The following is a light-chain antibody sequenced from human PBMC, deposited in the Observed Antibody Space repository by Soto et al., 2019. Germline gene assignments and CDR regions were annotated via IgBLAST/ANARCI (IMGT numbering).Light chain of an antibody. CDR1: QSVSSY. CDR2: DAS. J-gene: IGKJ1*01. CDR3: QQRSTWPPWT. Sequence: VLTQSPATLSLSPGERATLSCRASQSVSSYLAWYQQKPGQAPRLLIYDASNRATGIPARFSGSGSGTDFTLTISSLEPEDFAGYYCQQRSTWPPWTFGQGTNVDI. V-gene: IGKV3-11*01.